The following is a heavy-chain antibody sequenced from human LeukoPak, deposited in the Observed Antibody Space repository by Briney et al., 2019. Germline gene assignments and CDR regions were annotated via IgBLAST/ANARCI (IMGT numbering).Heavy chain of an antibody. D-gene: IGHD7-27*01. CDR3: VRDKLTGASRLDY. Sequence: GALRLSWAASGVTFRNYLKRLGRQGPGKELEGVANIKQDGSEIYYVDSVRGRFTISRDNAKNSLYLQMNSLRAEDTAVYYCVRDKLTGASRLDYWGQGTLLTVSS. V-gene: IGHV3-7*03. CDR1: GVTFRNYL. CDR2: IKQDGSEI. J-gene: IGHJ4*02.